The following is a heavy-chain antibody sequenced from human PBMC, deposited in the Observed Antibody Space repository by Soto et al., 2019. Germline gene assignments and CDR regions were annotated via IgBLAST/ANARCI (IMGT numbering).Heavy chain of an antibody. V-gene: IGHV2-70*01. CDR1: GFSLSTLGMS. J-gene: IGHJ4*02. CDR3: ARVSGSFQKGFDS. CDR2: IDWEDEN. D-gene: IGHD1-26*01. Sequence: SGPTLVNPTQALALTCSFSGFSLSTLGMSVSWIRQPPGKALEWLALIDWEDENYFSTSLQTRLSIFKDSSKSHVLLTITNVGPLDSATYFCARVSGSFQKGFDSWGQGTLVTVSS.